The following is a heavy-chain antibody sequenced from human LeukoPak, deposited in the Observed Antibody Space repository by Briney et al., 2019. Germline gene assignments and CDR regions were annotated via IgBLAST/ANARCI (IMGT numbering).Heavy chain of an antibody. CDR1: GGSISSYY. CDR3: ARTPRYQLTFDY. CDR2: IYYSGST. Sequence: PSETLSLTCTVSGGSISSYYWSWIRQPPGKGLEWIGYIYYSGSTNYNPSLKSRVTISVDTSKNQFSLKLSSVTAADTAVYYCARTPRYQLTFDYWGQGTLVTVSS. D-gene: IGHD2-2*01. V-gene: IGHV4-59*01. J-gene: IGHJ4*02.